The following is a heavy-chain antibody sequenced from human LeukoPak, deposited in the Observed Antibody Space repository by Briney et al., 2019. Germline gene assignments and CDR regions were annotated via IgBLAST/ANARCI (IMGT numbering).Heavy chain of an antibody. Sequence: GRSLRLSCAASGFTFSSYAMHWVRQAPGKGLEWVSYISSSGSTIYYADSVKGRFTISRDNAKNSLYLQMNSLRAEDTAVYYCARDAGLVAAVGYWGQGTLVTVSS. J-gene: IGHJ4*02. D-gene: IGHD2-15*01. CDR3: ARDAGLVAAVGY. V-gene: IGHV3-48*04. CDR2: ISSSGSTI. CDR1: GFTFSSYA.